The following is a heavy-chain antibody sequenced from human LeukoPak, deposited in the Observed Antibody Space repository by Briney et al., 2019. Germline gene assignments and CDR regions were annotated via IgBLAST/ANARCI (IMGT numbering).Heavy chain of an antibody. CDR2: ISSSGSTI. CDR3: ARHDYGGNSGDY. J-gene: IGHJ4*02. CDR1: GFAFVNYA. Sequence: PGGSLRLSCAASGFAFVNYAMHWVRQAPGKGLEWVSYISSSGSTIYYADSVKGRFTISRDNAKNSLYLQMNSLRGEDTAVYYCARHDYGGNSGDYWGQGTLVTVSS. V-gene: IGHV3-48*03. D-gene: IGHD4-23*01.